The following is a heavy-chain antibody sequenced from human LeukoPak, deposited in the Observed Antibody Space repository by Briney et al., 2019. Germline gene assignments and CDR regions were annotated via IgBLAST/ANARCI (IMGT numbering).Heavy chain of an antibody. J-gene: IGHJ3*02. Sequence: GASVKVSCKASGYTFTSYGISWVRQAPGQGLEWIGWISAYNGNTNYAQKLQGRVTMTTDTSTSTAYMELRSLRSDDTAVYYCARGYYYDSSGYYLDDAFDIWGQGTMVTVSS. V-gene: IGHV1-18*01. CDR2: ISAYNGNT. D-gene: IGHD3-22*01. CDR1: GYTFTSYG. CDR3: ARGYYYDSSGYYLDDAFDI.